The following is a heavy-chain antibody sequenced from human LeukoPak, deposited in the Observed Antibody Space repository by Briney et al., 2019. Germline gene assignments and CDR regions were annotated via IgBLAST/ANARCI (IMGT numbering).Heavy chain of an antibody. D-gene: IGHD5-12*01. CDR3: ARGSGYDYYYYYMDV. CDR2: ISCSSSTI. Sequence: GGSLRLSCAASGFTFSSYSMNWVRQAPGKGLEWVSYISCSSSTIYYADSVKGRFTISRDNAKNSLYLQMNSLRAEDTAVYYCARGSGYDYYYYYMDVWGKGTTVTVSS. J-gene: IGHJ6*03. V-gene: IGHV3-48*04. CDR1: GFTFSSYS.